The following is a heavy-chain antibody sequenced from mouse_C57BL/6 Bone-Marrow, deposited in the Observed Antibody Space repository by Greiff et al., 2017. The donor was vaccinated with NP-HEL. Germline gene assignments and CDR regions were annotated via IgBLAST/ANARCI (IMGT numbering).Heavy chain of an antibody. V-gene: IGHV12-3*01. Sequence: QVQLKQSGPGLVKPSQSLFLTCSITGFPITSGYYWIWIRQSPGKPLEWMGYITHSGETFYNPSLPSPISITRETSKNQFFLQLNSVTTEDTAMYYCAGDRYYYGIDVWGTGTTVTVSS. D-gene: IGHD2-1*01. J-gene: IGHJ1*03. CDR3: AGDRYYYGIDV. CDR2: ITHSGET. CDR1: GFPITSGYY.